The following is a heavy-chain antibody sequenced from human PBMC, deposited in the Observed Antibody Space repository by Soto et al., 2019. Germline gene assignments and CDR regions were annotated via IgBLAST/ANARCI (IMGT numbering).Heavy chain of an antibody. CDR2: ISYDGINT. Sequence: GGSLRLSCAASGFTFSDFGMHWVRLAPGKGLEWVAVISYDGINTYYADSVKGRFTISRDNSKDSLYLQMNSLRAEDTAVYYCATGPAFILIVPAAIHSWGQGALVTVSS. CDR3: ATGPAFILIVPAAIHS. J-gene: IGHJ4*02. V-gene: IGHV3-30*03. D-gene: IGHD2-2*01. CDR1: GFTFSDFG.